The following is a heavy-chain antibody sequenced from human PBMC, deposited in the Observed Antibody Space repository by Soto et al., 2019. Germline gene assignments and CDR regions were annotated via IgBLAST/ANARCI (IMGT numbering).Heavy chain of an antibody. CDR1: GFTFRNNV. CDR3: AKNGRDNSLAAIDS. Sequence: GGSLRLSCAASGFTFRNNVLSWVRQAPGKGLDWVSGITGSGRDTYYADSVKGRFTISRDNSKNMVFLQMNSLRAEDTALYYCAKNGRDNSLAAIDSWGPGTLVTVSS. D-gene: IGHD6-13*01. V-gene: IGHV3-23*01. CDR2: ITGSGRDT. J-gene: IGHJ4*02.